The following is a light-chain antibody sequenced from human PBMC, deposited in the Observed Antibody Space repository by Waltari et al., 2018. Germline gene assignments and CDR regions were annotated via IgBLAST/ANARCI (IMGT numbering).Light chain of an antibody. CDR1: QSLLDSNGYNY. Sequence: DIVMTQSPVSLTVTPGEPASISCRSSQSLLDSNGYNYLDWYLQKPGQSPQILIYVVSNRASGVPDRFSGSGSGTDFTLKISRVEAEDAGVYYCMEALQSVTFGQGTRLEIK. CDR3: MEALQSVT. V-gene: IGKV2-28*01. CDR2: VVS. J-gene: IGKJ5*01.